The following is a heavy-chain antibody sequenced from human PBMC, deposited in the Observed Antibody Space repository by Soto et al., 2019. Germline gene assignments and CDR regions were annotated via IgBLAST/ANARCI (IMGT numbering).Heavy chain of an antibody. V-gene: IGHV4-34*01. Sequence: SETLSLTCALYGGSFDGYYWSWIRQSPGKGLEWIGEIHHSGSTKYNPSLKSQVSLSVDTSTKQFSLKMTSMTAADRGVYYCARGVDSWSGYLFWGQGTPVTISS. CDR1: GGSFDGYY. J-gene: IGHJ4*02. CDR2: IHHSGST. D-gene: IGHD3-3*01. CDR3: ARGVDSWSGYLF.